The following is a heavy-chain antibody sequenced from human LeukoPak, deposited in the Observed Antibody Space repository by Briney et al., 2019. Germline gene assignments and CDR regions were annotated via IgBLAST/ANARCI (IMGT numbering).Heavy chain of an antibody. CDR1: GFTFSNAW. V-gene: IGHV3-15*01. D-gene: IGHD3-16*01. CDR3: TTNSLWGPLYVYYYYYYMDV. CDR2: IKSKTDGGTT. J-gene: IGHJ6*03. Sequence: GGSLRLSCAASGFTFSNAWMSWVRQAPGKGLEWVGRIKSKTDGGTTDYAAPVKGRFTISRDDSKNTLYLQMNSLKTEDTAVYYCTTNSLWGPLYVYYYYYYMDVWGKGTTVTVSS.